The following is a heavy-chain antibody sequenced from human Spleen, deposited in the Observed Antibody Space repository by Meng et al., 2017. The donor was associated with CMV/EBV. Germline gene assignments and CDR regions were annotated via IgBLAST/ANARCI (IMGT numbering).Heavy chain of an antibody. CDR1: GYAFIGYY. V-gene: IGHV1-2*02. D-gene: IGHD1-26*01. J-gene: IGHJ4*02. CDR3: ARENLGSYHFDY. CDR2: ITPISGGT. Sequence: SCEASGYAFIGYYLHWLRQAPGQGLEWLGWITPISGGTKYAQKFQDRVTMTRDTSITTAYMELSGLTSDDTAVYFCARENLGSYHFDYWGQGTLVTVSS.